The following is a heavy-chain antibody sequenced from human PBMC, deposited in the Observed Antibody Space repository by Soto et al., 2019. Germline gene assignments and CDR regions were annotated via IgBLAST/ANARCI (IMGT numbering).Heavy chain of an antibody. Sequence: HPGGSLRLSCAASGFTFSSYAMSWVRQAPGKGLEWVSAISGSGGSTYYADSVKGRFTISRDNSKNTLYLQMNSLRAEDTAVYYCAKARAAPATKLGYFDWLEKSTPTAHRDYWGQGTLVTVSS. D-gene: IGHD3-9*01. CDR1: GFTFSSYA. CDR2: ISGSGGST. CDR3: AKARAAPATKLGYFDWLEKSTPTAHRDY. V-gene: IGHV3-23*01. J-gene: IGHJ4*02.